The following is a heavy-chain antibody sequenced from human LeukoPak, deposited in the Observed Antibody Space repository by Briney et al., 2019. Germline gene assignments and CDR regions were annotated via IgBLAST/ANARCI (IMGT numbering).Heavy chain of an antibody. CDR2: ISWNSGSM. J-gene: IGHJ4*02. Sequence: GGSLRLSCAATGFTFDDYAMHWVRQAPGKGLEWVSGISWNSGSMGYADSMKGRFTISRDNAKNSLSLQMNSLRAEDTAVYYCAKGPVSPRLNYFDYWGQGTLVTVSS. V-gene: IGHV3-9*01. D-gene: IGHD3-22*01. CDR3: AKGPVSPRLNYFDY. CDR1: GFTFDDYA.